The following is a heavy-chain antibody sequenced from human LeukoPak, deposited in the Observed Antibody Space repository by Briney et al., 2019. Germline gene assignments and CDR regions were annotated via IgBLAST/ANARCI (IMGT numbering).Heavy chain of an antibody. CDR2: ISYDGSNK. J-gene: IGHJ6*03. D-gene: IGHD6-6*01. V-gene: IGHV3-30-3*01. Sequence: GGSLRLSCAASGFTFSSYAMHWVRQAPGKGLEWVAVISYDGSNKYYADSVKGRFTISRDNSKNTLYLQMNSLRAEDTAVYYCARHRRGGRRPPGIAARPEGVSYYYYYMDVWGKGTTVTVSS. CDR1: GFTFSSYA. CDR3: ARHRRGGRRPPGIAARPEGVSYYYYYMDV.